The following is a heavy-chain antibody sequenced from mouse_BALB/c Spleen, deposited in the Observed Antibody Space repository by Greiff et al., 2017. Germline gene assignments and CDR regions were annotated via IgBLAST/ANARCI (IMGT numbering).Heavy chain of an antibody. CDR3: ARWYYGYENLYYFDY. V-gene: IGHV1-80*01. CDR2: IYPGDGDT. Sequence: VQLQQSGAELVRPGSSVKISCKASGYAFSSYWMNWVKQRPGQGLEWIGQIYPGDGDTNYNGKFKGKATLTADKSSSTAYMQLSSLTSEDSAVYFCARWYYGYENLYYFDYWGQGTTLTVSS. J-gene: IGHJ2*01. CDR1: GYAFSSYW. D-gene: IGHD1-2*01.